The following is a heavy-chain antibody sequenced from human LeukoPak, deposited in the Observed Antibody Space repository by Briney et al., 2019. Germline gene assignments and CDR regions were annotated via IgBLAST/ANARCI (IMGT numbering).Heavy chain of an antibody. V-gene: IGHV3-23*01. CDR1: GFTFGSYA. Sequence: PGGSLRFSCAASGFTFGSYAMYWLRQAPGKGLEWVSGIFGSGGSAHYADSVKGRFTISRDNSKNTVYLQMDSLRVEDTAIYYCAKTTTGYSSGRYPAWPIDYWGQGTLVTVSS. CDR3: AKTTTGYSSGRYPAWPIDY. J-gene: IGHJ4*02. D-gene: IGHD2-15*01. CDR2: IFGSGGSA.